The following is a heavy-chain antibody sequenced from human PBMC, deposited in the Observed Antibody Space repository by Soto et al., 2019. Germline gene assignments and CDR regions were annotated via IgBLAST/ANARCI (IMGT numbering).Heavy chain of an antibody. V-gene: IGHV4-4*07. CDR2: IYSSGNT. Sequence: PSETLSLTCTVSGGSTSSYYWSWIRQPAGKGLEWIGRIYSSGNTNYNPSLKSRVTMSVDTSKNQFSLKLSSVTAADTAVYYCARAYNNNGLHAFDICGQRTMVTVSS. D-gene: IGHD2-8*01. J-gene: IGHJ3*02. CDR3: ARAYNNNGLHAFDI. CDR1: GGSTSSYY.